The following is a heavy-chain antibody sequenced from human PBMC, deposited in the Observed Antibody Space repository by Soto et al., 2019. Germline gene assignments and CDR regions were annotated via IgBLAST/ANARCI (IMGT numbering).Heavy chain of an antibody. CDR1: GFTFSSYG. CDR2: IWYDGSNK. V-gene: IGHV3-33*01. Sequence: QVQLVESGGGVVQPGRSLRLSCAASGFTFSSYGMHWVRQAPGKGLEWVAVIWYDGSNKYYADSVKGRFTISRDNSKNTLDLQMNSLRAEDTAVFYWARESGPTYYDSSGYHYWGQGTLVTVYS. J-gene: IGHJ4*02. CDR3: ARESGPTYYDSSGYHY. D-gene: IGHD3-22*01.